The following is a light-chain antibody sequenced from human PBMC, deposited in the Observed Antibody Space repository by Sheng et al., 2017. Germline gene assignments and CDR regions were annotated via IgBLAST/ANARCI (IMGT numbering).Light chain of an antibody. CDR1: QSVSNS. J-gene: IGKJ5*01. V-gene: IGKV3-15*01. Sequence: EKVMTQSPATLSVSPGERATLSCRASQSVSNSLAWYQQKPGQAPRLLIYGASTRATGIPDRFSGSGSGTDFTLTISSLQSEDFAVYYCQLYNNWPITFGQGTRLEIK. CDR2: GAS. CDR3: QLYNNWPIT.